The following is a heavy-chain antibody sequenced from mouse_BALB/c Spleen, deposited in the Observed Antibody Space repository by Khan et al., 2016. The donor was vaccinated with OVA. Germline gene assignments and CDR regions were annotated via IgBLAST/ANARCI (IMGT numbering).Heavy chain of an antibody. D-gene: IGHD1-2*01. CDR1: GYTFTDYY. CDR2: ISPGSGDT. CDR3: ARRNYCGYAFAY. V-gene: IGHV1-77*01. Sequence: QVQLQQSGAELARPGASVKLSCTASGYTFTDYYINWVKQRTGQGLEWIGEISPGSGDTYYNERFMGKATLTADKSSRTAYMQLSSLTSEASAVYCGARRNYCGYAFAYWGQGTLVTVSA. J-gene: IGHJ3*01.